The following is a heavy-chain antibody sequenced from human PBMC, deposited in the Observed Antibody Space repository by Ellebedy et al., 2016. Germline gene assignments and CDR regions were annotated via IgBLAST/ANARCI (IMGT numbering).Heavy chain of an antibody. V-gene: IGHV3-15*01. Sequence: GESLKISCAASGFTFSNACMNWVRQAPGKGLEWVGRIKSTTDGGAADYAAPVKGRFTISRDDSKNTLYLQMNSLKTEDTAVYFCTTVYRYNYDSVWGQGTLVTVYS. CDR3: TTVYRYNYDSV. CDR2: IKSTTDGGAA. J-gene: IGHJ4*02. CDR1: GFTFSNAC. D-gene: IGHD5-18*01.